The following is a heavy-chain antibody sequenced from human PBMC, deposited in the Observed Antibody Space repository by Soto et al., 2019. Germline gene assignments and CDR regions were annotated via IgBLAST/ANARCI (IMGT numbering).Heavy chain of an antibody. CDR3: ARDLKAGYCSGGSCYPNDAFDI. CDR2: ISSSSSTI. CDR1: GFTFSRYS. Sequence: GGSLRLSCAASGFTFSRYSMNWVRQAPGKGLEWVSYISSSSSTIYYADSVKGRFTISRDNAKNSLYLQMNSLRAEDTAVYYCARDLKAGYCSGGSCYPNDAFDIWGQGTMVTVSS. J-gene: IGHJ3*02. D-gene: IGHD2-15*01. V-gene: IGHV3-48*01.